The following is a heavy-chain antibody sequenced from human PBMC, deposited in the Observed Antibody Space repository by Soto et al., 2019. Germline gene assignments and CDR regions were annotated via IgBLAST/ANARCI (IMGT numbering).Heavy chain of an antibody. D-gene: IGHD1-1*01. CDR2: IWYDGSNE. CDR1: GSTFSAYA. V-gene: IGHV3-33*01. CDR3: AREETGTFDH. Sequence: QVQLVESGGGVVQPGRSLRLSCVASGSTFSAYAMHWVRQAPGKGLEWVAVIWYDGSNEDYADSVKGRFTISRDNSKNTLFLQMNSLRAEDTAVYYCAREETGTFDHWGQGTLVTVSS. J-gene: IGHJ4*02.